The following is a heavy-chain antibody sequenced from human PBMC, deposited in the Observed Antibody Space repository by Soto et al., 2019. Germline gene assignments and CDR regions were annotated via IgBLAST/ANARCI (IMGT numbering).Heavy chain of an antibody. Sequence: ASVKVSCKASGYTFTSYGISWVRQAPGQGLEWMGWISAYNGNTNYAQKLQGRVTMTTDTSTSTAYMELRSLRSDDTAVYYCARVRECSSTSCYSWGPYWYLDLWGRGTLVTVSS. D-gene: IGHD2-2*01. CDR2: ISAYNGNT. V-gene: IGHV1-18*01. CDR1: GYTFTSYG. J-gene: IGHJ2*01. CDR3: ARVRECSSTSCYSWGPYWYLDL.